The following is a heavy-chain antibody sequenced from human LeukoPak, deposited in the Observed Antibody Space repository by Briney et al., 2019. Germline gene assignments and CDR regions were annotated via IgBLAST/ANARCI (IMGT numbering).Heavy chain of an antibody. CDR1: GFTANNNY. CDR2: IYSGGST. CDR3: ARDGYYCSSTSCYLWFDP. D-gene: IGHD2-2*01. J-gene: IGHJ5*02. Sequence: GGSLRLSCAASGFTANNNYMTWVRQAPGKGLEWVSVIYSGGSTYYADSVKGRFTISRDNSKNTLYLQMNSLRAEDTAVYYCARDGYYCSSTSCYLWFDPWGQGTLVTVSS. V-gene: IGHV3-66*01.